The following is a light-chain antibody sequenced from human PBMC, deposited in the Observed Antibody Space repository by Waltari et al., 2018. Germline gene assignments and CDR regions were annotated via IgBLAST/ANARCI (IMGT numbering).Light chain of an antibody. CDR3: QQYYTTPYI. CDR1: QILFFSSNNRNY. V-gene: IGKV4-1*01. Sequence: IVMTQSPPSLPVSLCERATINCKSNQILFFSSNNRNYLAWYQQRPGQPPRLLISWASTRTSGVPDRIVGSGSGTDFTLTSSSLQAEDVALYFCQQYYTTPYIFGQGTKLEIK. CDR2: WAS. J-gene: IGKJ2*01.